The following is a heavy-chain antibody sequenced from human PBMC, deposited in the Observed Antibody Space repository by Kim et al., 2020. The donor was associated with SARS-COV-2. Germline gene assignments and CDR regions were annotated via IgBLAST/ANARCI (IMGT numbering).Heavy chain of an antibody. CDR2: IYHSGSA. J-gene: IGHJ4*02. V-gene: IGHV4-4*02. CDR3: ASWYYDFWSGFDY. CDR1: GGSISSSIW. Sequence: SETLSLTCAVSGGSISSSIWWSWVRRPPGKGLEWIGEIYHSGSANYNPSLRGRVTISVDKSKNQFSLRLSSVTAADTAVYYCASWYYDFWSGFDYWGQGTLVTVSS. D-gene: IGHD3-3*01.